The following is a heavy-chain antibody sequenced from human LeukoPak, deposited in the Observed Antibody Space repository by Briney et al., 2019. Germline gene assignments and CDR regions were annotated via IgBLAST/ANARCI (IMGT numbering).Heavy chain of an antibody. CDR1: GYTFTNYY. CDR2: INLIAGLT. V-gene: IGHV1-46*01. J-gene: IGHJ4*02. CDR3: ARQQGVQYLNFDY. D-gene: IGHD3-10*01. Sequence: VASVKVSCKASGYTFTNYYIHWLRQAPGQGPEWMGMINLIAGLTHYAPKFQGRVTMTRDTSTSTVYMELSSLGSEDTAVYYCARQQGVQYLNFDYWGQGALVTVSS.